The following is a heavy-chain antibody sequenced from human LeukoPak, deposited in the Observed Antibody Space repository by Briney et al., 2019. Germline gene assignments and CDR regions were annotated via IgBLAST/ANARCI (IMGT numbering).Heavy chain of an antibody. CDR2: ISSSSSYI. V-gene: IGHV3-21*01. CDR3: ARDPKDIVVVPAAIGQRGEGY. Sequence: GGSLRLSCAVSGFTFNTYTMSWVRQAPGKGLEWVSSISSSSSYIYYADSVKGRFTISRDNAKNSLYLQMNSLRAEDTAVYYCARDPKDIVVVPAAIGQRGEGYWGQGTLVTVSS. D-gene: IGHD2-2*01. J-gene: IGHJ4*02. CDR1: GFTFNTYT.